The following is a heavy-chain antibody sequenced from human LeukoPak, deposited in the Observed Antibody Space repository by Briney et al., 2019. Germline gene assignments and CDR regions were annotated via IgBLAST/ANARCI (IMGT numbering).Heavy chain of an antibody. CDR2: INPNSGGT. V-gene: IGHV1-2*02. CDR1: GYTFTGYY. D-gene: IGHD6-19*01. Sequence: ASVKVSCKASGYTFTGYYMHWVRQAPGQGLEWMGWINPNSGGTNYAQKFQGRVTITRDTSISTAYMELSRLRSDDTAVYYCARAAVSGSGWYYFDYWGQGTLVTVSS. CDR3: ARAAVSGSGWYYFDY. J-gene: IGHJ4*02.